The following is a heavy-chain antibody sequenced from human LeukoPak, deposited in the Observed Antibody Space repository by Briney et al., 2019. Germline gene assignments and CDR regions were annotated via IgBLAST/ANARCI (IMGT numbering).Heavy chain of an antibody. D-gene: IGHD4-17*01. CDR3: ARDGILTTVNAFDI. V-gene: IGHV3-21*01. CDR2: ISSSSSYI. J-gene: IGHJ3*02. Sequence: PGGSLRLSCAASGFTFSSYSMNWVRQAPGKGLEWVSSISSSSSYIYYADSVKGRFTISRDNAKNSLYLQMNSLRAEDTAVYYCARDGILTTVNAFDIWGQGTMVTVSS. CDR1: GFTFSSYS.